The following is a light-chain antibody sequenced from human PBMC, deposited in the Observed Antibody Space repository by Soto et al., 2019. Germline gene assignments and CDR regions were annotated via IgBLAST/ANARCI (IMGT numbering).Light chain of an antibody. J-gene: IGKJ1*01. V-gene: IGKV1-39*01. Sequence: DIQMTQSPSSLSASVGDRVTITCRASQSISSNLHWYQHKPGRAPKLLINAASSLQTGVPSRFSGSGSGTYFTLTITSLQPEDFATYYCHQSYITPRTFGQGTKVEIK. CDR2: AAS. CDR1: QSISSN. CDR3: HQSYITPRT.